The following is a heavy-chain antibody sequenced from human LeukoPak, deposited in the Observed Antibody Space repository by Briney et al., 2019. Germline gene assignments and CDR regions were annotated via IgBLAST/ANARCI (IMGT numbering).Heavy chain of an antibody. CDR3: ARGYYDSSGLDY. V-gene: IGHV3-66*01. CDR2: IYSGGST. J-gene: IGHJ4*02. CDR1: GFTVSGNY. Sequence: GGSLRLSCAASGFTVSGNYMSWVRQAPGKGLEWVSVIYSGGSTYYADSVEGRFTISRDNSKNTLYLQMNSLRAEDTAVYYCARGYYDSSGLDYWGQGTLVTVSS. D-gene: IGHD3-22*01.